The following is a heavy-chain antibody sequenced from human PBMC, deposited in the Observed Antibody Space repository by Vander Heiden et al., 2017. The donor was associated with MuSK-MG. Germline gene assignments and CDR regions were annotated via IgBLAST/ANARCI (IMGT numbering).Heavy chain of an antibody. J-gene: IGHJ4*02. Sequence: EVQLVESGGGLVEPGGSLGLSGPASEFTSRNAWMSWVRQAPGKGLEWVGHIKSKTVGGTTDYAAPVKARFTISRDDSKNTLYLQMDSLKTEDTAVYYCTTDWEGIGVAWGQGTLGHRLL. CDR3: TTDWEGIGVA. D-gene: IGHD6-19*01. CDR1: EFTSRNAW. V-gene: IGHV3-15*01. CDR2: IKSKTVGGTT.